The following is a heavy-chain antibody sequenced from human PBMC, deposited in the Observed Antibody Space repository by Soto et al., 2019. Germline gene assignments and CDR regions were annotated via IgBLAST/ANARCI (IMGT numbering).Heavy chain of an antibody. CDR1: GYIFNNHW. CDR2: IFPSDSDT. CDR3: ARHSLIVSPLYVLDV. Sequence: PGESLKISCKASGYIFNNHWIGWVRQMPGKGLEWMGIIFPSDSDTRYSPSFQGQVTISADKSITTAYLQWSSLKASDTAKYYCARHSLIVSPLYVLDVCGQRTTVTVSS. V-gene: IGHV5-51*01. J-gene: IGHJ6*02. D-gene: IGHD1-26*01.